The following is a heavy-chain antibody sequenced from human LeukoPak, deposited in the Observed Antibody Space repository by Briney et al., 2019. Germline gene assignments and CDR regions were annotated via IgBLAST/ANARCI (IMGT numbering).Heavy chain of an antibody. CDR2: VNRDGRDT. D-gene: IGHD5-24*01. V-gene: IGHV3-74*01. J-gene: IGHJ4*02. CDR1: GFAFSSYW. Sequence: PGGSLRLSCAASGFAFSSYWMHWVRQAPGKGLVWGSGVNRDGRDTRYAGSVKGRFTISRDNAKSTLYLQMNSLRAEDTAVYYCARDESQEMVTIRGFDCWGQGTLVTVSS. CDR3: ARDESQEMVTIRGFDC.